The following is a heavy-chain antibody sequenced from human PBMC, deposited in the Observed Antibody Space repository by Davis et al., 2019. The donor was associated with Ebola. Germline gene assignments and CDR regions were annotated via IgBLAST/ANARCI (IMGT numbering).Heavy chain of an antibody. CDR3: AKDIRARAFGVVLDV. CDR1: GFIFSSYV. V-gene: IGHV3-23*01. CDR2: LGTSADT. J-gene: IGHJ6*04. Sequence: GGSLRLSCAASGFIFSSYVMSWVRQAPGKGLEWVSTLGTSADTYYADSVKGRFTISRDNSKNTLYLQMNSLRAEDTAVYYCAKDIRARAFGVVLDVWGKGTTVTVSS. D-gene: IGHD3-3*01.